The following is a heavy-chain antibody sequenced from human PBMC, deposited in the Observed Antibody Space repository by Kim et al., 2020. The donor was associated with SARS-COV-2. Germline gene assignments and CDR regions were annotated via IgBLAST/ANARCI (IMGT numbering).Heavy chain of an antibody. CDR2: INSDGSVT. D-gene: IGHD3-16*01. J-gene: IGHJ4*02. V-gene: IGHV3-74*01. CDR1: GFTFSSLW. CDR3: GREGRGGRYIEY. Sequence: GGSLRLSCEASGFTFSSLWMHWVRLTPGKGLVWVSSINSDGSVTKYADSVKGRFTISRDNAKNTLYLQMDSLRAEDTALYYCGREGRGGRYIEYWGQGTLVTVSS.